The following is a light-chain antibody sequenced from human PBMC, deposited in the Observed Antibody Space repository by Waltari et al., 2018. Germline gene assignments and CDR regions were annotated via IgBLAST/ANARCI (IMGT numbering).Light chain of an antibody. V-gene: IGLV7-46*01. CDR2: QIS. CDR3: LLTYSGPIGV. Sequence: QAVVTQEPSLTVSPGGTVTLTCGSSTGIVTSGHYPCCVQKKPGQAPRTLIYQISHTPSWTPARFSGSLLGGKAALTLSGAQPEDEAEYYCLLTYSGPIGVFGGGTKLTVL. J-gene: IGLJ2*01. CDR1: TGIVTSGHY.